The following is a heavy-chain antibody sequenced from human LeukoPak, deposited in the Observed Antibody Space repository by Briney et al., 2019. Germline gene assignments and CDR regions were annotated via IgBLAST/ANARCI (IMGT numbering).Heavy chain of an antibody. D-gene: IGHD3-10*01. J-gene: IGHJ4*02. CDR1: GFTFSSYG. Sequence: GRSLRLSCAASGFTFSSYGMHWVRQAPGKGLEWVAVISYDGSNKYYADSVKGRFTISRDNSKNTVSLQLNSLKVEDTALYYCAKGRFTQSIFDGWGQGTLVTVSS. V-gene: IGHV3-30*18. CDR3: AKGRFTQSIFDG. CDR2: ISYDGSNK.